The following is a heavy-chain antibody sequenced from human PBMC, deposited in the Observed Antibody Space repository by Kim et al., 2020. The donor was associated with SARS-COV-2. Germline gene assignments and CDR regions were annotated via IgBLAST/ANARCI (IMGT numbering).Heavy chain of an antibody. CDR1: GFTFSSYW. CDR2: IKQDGSEK. CDR3: MGGPAGDY. V-gene: IGHV3-7*01. Sequence: GGSLRLSCAASGFTFSSYWMTWVRQGLGKGLEWVGYIKQDGSEKYYMDSVKGRFPTSRHNAKNSLYLQMNSRRAEDTAVDYCMGGPAGDYWGQGTLVTVSS. J-gene: IGHJ4*02.